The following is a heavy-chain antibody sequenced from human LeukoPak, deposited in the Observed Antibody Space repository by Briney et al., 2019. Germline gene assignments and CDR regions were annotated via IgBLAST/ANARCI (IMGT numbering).Heavy chain of an antibody. V-gene: IGHV3-23*01. CDR3: AKIGGNVVF. CDR1: GFTVGSNY. Sequence: PGGSLRLSCAASGFTVGSNYMSWVRQAPGKELEWVSSISGSGSNTHYADSVKGRFTISRDNSKNTLYLQMNSLRAEDTAVYYCAKIGGNVVFWGQGTLVTVSS. J-gene: IGHJ4*02. D-gene: IGHD4-23*01. CDR2: ISGSGSNT.